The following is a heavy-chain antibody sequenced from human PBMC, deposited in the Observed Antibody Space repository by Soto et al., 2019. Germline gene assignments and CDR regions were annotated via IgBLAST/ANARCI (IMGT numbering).Heavy chain of an antibody. J-gene: IGHJ5*02. V-gene: IGHV3-74*01. D-gene: IGHD2-2*01. Sequence: PWGSLRLSCAASGFTFSNFWMHWVRQAPGKGLVCVSRINSDGSSTNYADSVKGRCTSSRDNAKNTLYLQMKSLTAEDTAVYYCARDQGCSSTSCNVFYNWFGPWGQGTLVTVSS. CDR3: ARDQGCSSTSCNVFYNWFGP. CDR2: INSDGSST. CDR1: GFTFSNFW.